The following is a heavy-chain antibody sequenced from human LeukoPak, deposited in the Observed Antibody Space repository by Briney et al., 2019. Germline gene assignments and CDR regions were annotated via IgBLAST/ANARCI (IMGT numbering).Heavy chain of an antibody. D-gene: IGHD3-10*01. CDR1: GYTFTSHG. CDR2: ISAYNGDT. CDR3: ARDRYYYGSRSPPTVDAFDI. J-gene: IGHJ3*02. V-gene: IGHV1-18*01. Sequence: GASVKVSCKASGYTFTSHGISWVRQAPGQGLEWMGWISAYNGDTKYSQSLQGRVTMTTDRSTSTAYLELRSLRSDDTAVYYCARDRYYYGSRSPPTVDAFDIWGQGTMVTVSS.